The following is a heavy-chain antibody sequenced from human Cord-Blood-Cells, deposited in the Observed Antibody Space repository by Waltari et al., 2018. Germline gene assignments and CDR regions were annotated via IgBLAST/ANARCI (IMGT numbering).Heavy chain of an antibody. CDR1: GFTFSSYS. Sequence: EVQLVESGGGLVKPGGSLRLSCAASGFTFSSYSMTWVRQGPGKGLECVSVISSSSSYIYYADSVEGRFTISRDNAKNSLYLQMNRLRAEDTAVYYCARGGGSGSYWGQGTLVTVSS. CDR3: ARGGGSGSY. J-gene: IGHJ4*02. CDR2: ISSSSSYI. D-gene: IGHD3-10*01. V-gene: IGHV3-21*01.